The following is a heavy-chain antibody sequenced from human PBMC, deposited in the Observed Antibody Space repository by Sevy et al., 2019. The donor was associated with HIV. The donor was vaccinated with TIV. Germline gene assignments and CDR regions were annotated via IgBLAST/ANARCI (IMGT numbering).Heavy chain of an antibody. CDR1: GFTFSDYT. V-gene: IGHV3-30*04. D-gene: IGHD3-10*01. Sequence: GGSLRISCAASGFTFSDYTIHWVRQAPGKGLEWVAVISYDGSRTSYADSVKGRFTISRDNSKNTLFLQMNSLRVADTAVYYCTRVRGLLGWLDSRGQGTLVTVSS. J-gene: IGHJ5*01. CDR2: ISYDGSRT. CDR3: TRVRGLLGWLDS.